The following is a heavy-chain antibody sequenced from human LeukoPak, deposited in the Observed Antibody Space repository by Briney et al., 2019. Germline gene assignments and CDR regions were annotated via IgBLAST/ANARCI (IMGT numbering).Heavy chain of an antibody. CDR2: VKQDGTEK. D-gene: IGHD6-13*01. CDR1: GFTFSSYA. J-gene: IGHJ4*02. CDR3: ARAGGTSWADY. V-gene: IGHV3-7*01. Sequence: GGTLRLSCAASGFTFSSYAMSWVRQAPGKGLEWVANVKQDGTEKFYVDSVKGRFTISRDNGKNSLYLQMNSLRVEDTAIYYCARAGGTSWADYWGQGTLVTVSS.